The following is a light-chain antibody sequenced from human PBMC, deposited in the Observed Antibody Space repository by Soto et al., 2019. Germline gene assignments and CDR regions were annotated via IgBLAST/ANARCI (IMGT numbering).Light chain of an antibody. J-gene: IGKJ2*01. Sequence: DIVMTQSPLSLPVTPGEPASISCRSSQSLLHSNGYNYLDWYLQKPGQSPQLLIYLGSNRASGXXXXXXXXXXXXDFTLKISRVEAEDVGVYYCMQALQTPLFGQGTKLEIK. V-gene: IGKV2-28*01. CDR3: MQALQTPL. CDR1: QSLLHSNGYNY. CDR2: LGS.